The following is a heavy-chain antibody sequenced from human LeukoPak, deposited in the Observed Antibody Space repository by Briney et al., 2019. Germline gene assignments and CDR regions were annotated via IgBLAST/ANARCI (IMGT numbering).Heavy chain of an antibody. CDR3: ARDLVPASSRSYYYYYMDV. V-gene: IGHV4-39*07. CDR1: GGSISSSSYY. CDR2: IYYSGST. D-gene: IGHD2-2*01. J-gene: IGHJ6*03. Sequence: ASETLSLTCTVSGGSISSSSYYWGWIRQPPGKGLEWIGSIYYSGSTYYNPSLKSRVTISVDTSKNQFSLKLSSVTAADTAVYYCARDLVPASSRSYYYYYMDVWGKGTTVTVSS.